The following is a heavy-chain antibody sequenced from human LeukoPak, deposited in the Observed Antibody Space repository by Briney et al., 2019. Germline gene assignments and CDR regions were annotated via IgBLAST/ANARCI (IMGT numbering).Heavy chain of an antibody. V-gene: IGHV3-30*18. D-gene: IGHD6-19*01. J-gene: IGHJ4*02. CDR3: AKDGQQWLVVYYFDY. CDR2: ISYDGSNK. Sequence: PGGSLRLSCAASGFTFSSYGMHWVPQAPGKGLEGGAVISYDGSNKYYADSVKGRLTIYRDNSKNTLYLQRHSQRAEDTAVYFCAKDGQQWLVVYYFDYWGEGTLVTVSS. CDR1: GFTFSSYG.